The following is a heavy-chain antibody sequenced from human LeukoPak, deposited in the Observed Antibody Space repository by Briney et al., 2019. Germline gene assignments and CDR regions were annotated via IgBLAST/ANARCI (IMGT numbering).Heavy chain of an antibody. Sequence: PGGSLRLSCAASGFTFSSYEMNWVRQAPGKGLEWVSYISSSGSTIYYAGSVKGRFTISRDNAKNSLYLQMNSLRAEDTAVYYCAREPAIATTGSSWGQGTLVTVSS. J-gene: IGHJ5*02. CDR1: GFTFSSYE. D-gene: IGHD6-13*01. CDR3: AREPAIATTGSS. CDR2: ISSSGSTI. V-gene: IGHV3-48*03.